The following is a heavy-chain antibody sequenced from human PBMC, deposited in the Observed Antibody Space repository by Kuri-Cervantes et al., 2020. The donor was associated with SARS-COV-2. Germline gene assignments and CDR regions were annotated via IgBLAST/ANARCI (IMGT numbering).Heavy chain of an antibody. D-gene: IGHD7-27*01. J-gene: IGHJ4*02. V-gene: IGHV3-7*01. CDR2: IKQDGSEK. Sequence: GESLKISCTASGFIFSDYYMTWIRQAPGKGLEWVANIKQDGSEKYYVDSVKGRFTISRDNAKNSLYLQMNSLRAEDTAVYYCARVAGDPYCFDYWGQGTLVTVSS. CDR1: GFIFSDYY. CDR3: ARVAGDPYCFDY.